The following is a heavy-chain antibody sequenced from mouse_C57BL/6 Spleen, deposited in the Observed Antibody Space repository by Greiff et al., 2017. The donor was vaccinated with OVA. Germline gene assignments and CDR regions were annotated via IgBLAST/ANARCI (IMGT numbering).Heavy chain of an antibody. Sequence: VQLKESGPELVKPGASVKISCKASGYSFTDYNMNWVKQSNGKSLEWIGVINPNYGTTSYNQKFKGKATLTVDQSSSTAYMQLNSLTSEDSAVYYCARLYDYDGGYAMDYWGQGTSVTVSS. CDR1: GYSFTDYN. CDR3: ARLYDYDGGYAMDY. J-gene: IGHJ4*01. D-gene: IGHD2-4*01. V-gene: IGHV1-39*01. CDR2: INPNYGTT.